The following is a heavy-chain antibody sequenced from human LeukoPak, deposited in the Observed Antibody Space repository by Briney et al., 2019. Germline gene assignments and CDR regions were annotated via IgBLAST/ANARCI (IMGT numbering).Heavy chain of an antibody. Sequence: PGGSLRLSCAASGFTFSTFSMNWVRQAPGKVLEWVSSISGRSNYIFYADSVKGRFTISRDNAENSLYLLPNSLRVEDTAVYYCARGSTLGSCTSSSCHNWFDPWGQGTLVTVSS. CDR3: ARGSTLGSCTSSSCHNWFDP. D-gene: IGHD2-2*01. CDR2: ISGRSNYI. V-gene: IGHV3-21*01. J-gene: IGHJ5*02. CDR1: GFTFSTFS.